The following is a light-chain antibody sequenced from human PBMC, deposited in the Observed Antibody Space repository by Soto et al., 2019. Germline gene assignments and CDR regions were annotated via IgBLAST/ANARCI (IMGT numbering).Light chain of an antibody. J-gene: IGKJ1*01. CDR2: GAS. Sequence: EIVLTQSPGTLSLSPGERATLSCRASQSVSSSYLAWYQQKPGQAPRLLIYGASSRATGIPDRFSGSGSGTDLTLTISRLESEDFAVYYCQQYAGSRTFGQGTKVDIK. CDR1: QSVSSSY. CDR3: QQYAGSRT. V-gene: IGKV3-20*01.